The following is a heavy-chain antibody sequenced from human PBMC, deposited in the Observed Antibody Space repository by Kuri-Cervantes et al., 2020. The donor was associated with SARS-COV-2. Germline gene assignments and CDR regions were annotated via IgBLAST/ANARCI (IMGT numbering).Heavy chain of an antibody. D-gene: IGHD2-15*01. CDR2: INHSGST. Sequence: SETLSLTCAVYGGSFSGYYWSWIRQPPGKGLEWIGEINHSGSTNYNPSLKSRVTISVDTSKNQFSLKLSSVTAADTAAYYCAGTRDIVVVVAANNWFDPWGQGTLVTVSS. J-gene: IGHJ5*02. V-gene: IGHV4-34*01. CDR1: GGSFSGYY. CDR3: AGTRDIVVVVAANNWFDP.